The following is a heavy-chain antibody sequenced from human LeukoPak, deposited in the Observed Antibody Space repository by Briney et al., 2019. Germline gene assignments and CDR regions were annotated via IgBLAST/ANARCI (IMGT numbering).Heavy chain of an antibody. J-gene: IGHJ4*02. CDR1: GFTFSSHW. V-gene: IGHV3-7*01. D-gene: IGHD1-14*01. CDR3: ATETIGRHYDY. CDR2: IKQDGSEK. Sequence: PGGSLRLSCAASGFTFSSHWMSWVRQAPGKGLEWVANIKQDGSEKHYVDSVKGRFSISRDNAKNSMYLQMDSLRDEDTAVYYCATETIGRHYDYWGQGTLLTASS.